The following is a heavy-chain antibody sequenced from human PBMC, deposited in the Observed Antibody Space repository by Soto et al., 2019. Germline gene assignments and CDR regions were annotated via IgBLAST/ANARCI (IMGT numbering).Heavy chain of an antibody. J-gene: IGHJ3*02. Sequence: EVQLVESRGGLVQPGGSLRLSCAASGFTVSSNYMSWVRQAPGKGLEWVSVIYSGGSTYYADSVKGRFTISRDNSKNTLYLQMNSLRAEDTAVYYCARFTGPYCSGGSCPKAAFDIWGQGTMVTVSS. CDR2: IYSGGST. D-gene: IGHD2-15*01. CDR3: ARFTGPYCSGGSCPKAAFDI. V-gene: IGHV3-66*01. CDR1: GFTVSSNY.